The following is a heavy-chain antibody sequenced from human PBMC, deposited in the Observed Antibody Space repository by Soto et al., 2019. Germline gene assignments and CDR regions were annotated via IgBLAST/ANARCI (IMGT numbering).Heavy chain of an antibody. V-gene: IGHV1-46*01. D-gene: IGHD3-10*01. CDR1: GYTFTTYY. CDR3: ARGSTDSYPGSRIFHF. Sequence: ASVKVSCKASGYTFTTYYIHWVRQAPGQGLEWMGIINPSGGTTSYVHKFQGRVTMTRDTSTSTVYMELSSLRSEDTAMYYCARGSTDSYPGSRIFHFWGRGTLVTVSS. CDR2: INPSGGTT. J-gene: IGHJ4*02.